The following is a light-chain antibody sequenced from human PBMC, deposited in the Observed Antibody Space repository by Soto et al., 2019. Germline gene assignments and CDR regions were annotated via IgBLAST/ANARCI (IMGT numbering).Light chain of an antibody. J-gene: IGKJ4*01. CDR3: QQRSKWPLT. CDR2: DAS. CDR1: QSVSSY. V-gene: IGKV3-11*01. Sequence: EIVLTQSPATLSLSPGERATLSCRASQSVSSYLAWYQQKPGQAPRLLIYDASNRATGIPARFSGSGSGTDFSLTISSLAPEDFAVYSCQQRSKWPLTFGGGTKVEIK.